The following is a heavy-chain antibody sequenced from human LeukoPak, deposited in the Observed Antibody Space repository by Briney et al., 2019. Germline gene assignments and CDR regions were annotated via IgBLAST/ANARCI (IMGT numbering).Heavy chain of an antibody. V-gene: IGHV3-11*01. CDR3: AKVASAALDY. CDR2: ISSSGSTL. Sequence: GGSLRLSCAASGFTFSDYYMTWIRQAPGKGLEWVSYISSSGSTLYYADSVKGRFTISRDNSKNTLYLQMNSLRAEDTAVYYCAKVASAALDYWGQGTLVTVSS. D-gene: IGHD2-2*01. CDR1: GFTFSDYY. J-gene: IGHJ4*02.